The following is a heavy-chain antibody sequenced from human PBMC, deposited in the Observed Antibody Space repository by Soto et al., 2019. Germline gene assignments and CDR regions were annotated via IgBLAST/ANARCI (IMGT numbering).Heavy chain of an antibody. J-gene: IGHJ5*02. V-gene: IGHV4-4*02. Sequence: PSETLSLTCAVSGGSISSSNWWSWVRQPPGKGLEWIGEIYHSGSTNYNPSLKSRVTISVDKSKNQFSLKLSSVTAADTAVYYCASVGYDIWTRYKGFDPWGPGTLVTV. D-gene: IGHD3-9*01. CDR1: GGSISSSNW. CDR2: IYHSGST. CDR3: ASVGYDIWTRYKGFDP.